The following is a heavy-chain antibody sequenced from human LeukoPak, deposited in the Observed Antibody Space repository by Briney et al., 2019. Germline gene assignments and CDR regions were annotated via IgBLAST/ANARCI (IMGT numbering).Heavy chain of an antibody. V-gene: IGHV7-4-1*02. CDR3: ATVAVAGNFFDH. D-gene: IGHD6-19*01. J-gene: IGHJ4*02. CDR2: INTNTGNP. Sequence: ASVKVSCKASGYPFSNYAMTWVRQAPGQGLEWMGWINTNTGNPTYAQDFTGRSVISFDTSGRTTYLQINSLKTDDTAVYYCATVAVAGNFFDHWGQGSLVSVSS. CDR1: GYPFSNYA.